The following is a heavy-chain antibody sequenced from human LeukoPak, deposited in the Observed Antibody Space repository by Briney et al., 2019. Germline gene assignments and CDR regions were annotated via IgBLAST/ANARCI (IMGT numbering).Heavy chain of an antibody. J-gene: IGHJ4*02. CDR3: TRDSGSWTVDY. V-gene: IGHV4-39*02. Sequence: SETLSLTCTVSGGSISSSGYYWGWIRQPPGQGLEWLGTIDYSGTTYHNPSLKSRVTISIDTSKNHFSLKLNSVTAADMAVYYCTRDSGSWTVDYWGQGTLVTVSS. D-gene: IGHD1-26*01. CDR1: GGSISSSGYY. CDR2: IDYSGTT.